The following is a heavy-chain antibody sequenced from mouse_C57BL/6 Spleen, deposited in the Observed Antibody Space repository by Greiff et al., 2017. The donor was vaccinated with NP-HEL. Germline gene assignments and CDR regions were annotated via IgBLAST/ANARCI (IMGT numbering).Heavy chain of an antibody. CDR2: IDPSDSYT. CDR1: GYTFTSYW. J-gene: IGHJ3*01. V-gene: IGHV1-69*01. CDR3: APLDSSGGFAY. Sequence: QVQLQQPGAELVMPGASVKLSCKASGYTFTSYWMHWVKQRPGQGLEWIGEIDPSDSYTNYNQKFKGKSTLTVDKSSSTAYMQLSSLTSEDSAVYYCAPLDSSGGFAYWGQGTLVTVSA. D-gene: IGHD3-2*02.